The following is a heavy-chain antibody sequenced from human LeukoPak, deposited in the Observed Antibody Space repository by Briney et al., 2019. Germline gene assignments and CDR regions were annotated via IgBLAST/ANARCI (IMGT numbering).Heavy chain of an antibody. V-gene: IGHV4-34*01. CDR1: GGSFSGYY. CDR3: ARVRIAAAGTSSRAYYYYGMDV. J-gene: IGHJ6*02. Sequence: SEALSLTCAVYGGSFSGYYWSWIRQPPGKGLEWIGEINHSGSTNYNPSLKSRVTISVDTSKNQFSLKLSSVTAADTAVYDCARVRIAAAGTSSRAYYYYGMDVWGQGTTVTVSS. D-gene: IGHD6-13*01. CDR2: INHSGST.